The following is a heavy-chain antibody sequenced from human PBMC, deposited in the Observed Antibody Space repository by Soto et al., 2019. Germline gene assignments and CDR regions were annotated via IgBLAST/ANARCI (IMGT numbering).Heavy chain of an antibody. D-gene: IGHD3-3*01. Sequence: PSQTLSLTCAISGDSVSSNSAAWNWIRQSPSRGLEWLGRTYYRSKWYNDYAVSVKSRITINPDTSKNQFSLQLNSVTPEDTAVYYCARDAQSGDYDFWSGYYYYYYYGMDVWGQGTTVTVSS. CDR2: TYYRSKWYN. CDR3: ARDAQSGDYDFWSGYYYYYYYGMDV. CDR1: GDSVSSNSAA. J-gene: IGHJ6*02. V-gene: IGHV6-1*01.